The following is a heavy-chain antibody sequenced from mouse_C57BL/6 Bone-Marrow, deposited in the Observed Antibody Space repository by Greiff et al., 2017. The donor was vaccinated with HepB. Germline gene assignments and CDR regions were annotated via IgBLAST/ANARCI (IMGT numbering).Heavy chain of an antibody. CDR1: GYTFTSYG. CDR2: IYPRSGNT. Sequence: QVQLQQSGAELARPGASVKLSCKASGYTFTSYGISWVKQRTGQGLEWIGEIYPRSGNTYYNEKFKGKATLTADKSSSTAYMELRSLTSEDSAVYFCARYDYGYDEGFAYWGQGTRVTVSA. D-gene: IGHD2-2*01. CDR3: ARYDYGYDEGFAY. J-gene: IGHJ3*01. V-gene: IGHV1-81*01.